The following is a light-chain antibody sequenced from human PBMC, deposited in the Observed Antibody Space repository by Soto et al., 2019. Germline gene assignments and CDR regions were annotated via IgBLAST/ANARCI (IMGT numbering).Light chain of an antibody. CDR1: SSDVGGYNY. CDR2: EVS. Sequence: QSALTQPASVSGSPGQSITISCTGTSSDVGGYNYVSWYQQHPGKAPKLMIYEVSNRPSGVSNRFSGSKSGNTASLTISGLQAEDEADYYCSSYTSSSTLEVFGTGTKDT. V-gene: IGLV2-14*01. CDR3: SSYTSSSTLEV. J-gene: IGLJ1*01.